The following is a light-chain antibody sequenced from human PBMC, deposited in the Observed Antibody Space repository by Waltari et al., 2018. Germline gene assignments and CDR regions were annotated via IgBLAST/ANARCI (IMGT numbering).Light chain of an antibody. V-gene: IGLV3-1*01. CDR2: QDT. CDR3: QAWDSRHVI. CDR1: KLGDKY. J-gene: IGLJ2*01. Sequence: SYELTQPPSVSVSPGQTASITCSGDKLGDKYASWYQQKPGQSPVLVICQDTKRPSGCPERLSGSNSGNTATLTISGTQAMDEADYYCQAWDSRHVIIGGGTKLTVL.